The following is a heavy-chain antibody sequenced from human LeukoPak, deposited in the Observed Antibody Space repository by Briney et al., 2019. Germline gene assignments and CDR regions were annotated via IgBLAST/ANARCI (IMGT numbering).Heavy chain of an antibody. CDR3: ARGGEHNFIFGMDV. Sequence: GGSLRLSCAASGFSFRSYTMHWVRQAPGKGLEWMTVISYDASTKYYIDSVRGRFTVSRDNSENTVYLQMNSLRAEDTAVYFCARGGEHNFIFGMDVWGQGTTVTVSS. CDR1: GFSFRSYT. D-gene: IGHD2-21*01. J-gene: IGHJ6*02. CDR2: ISYDASTK. V-gene: IGHV3-30-3*01.